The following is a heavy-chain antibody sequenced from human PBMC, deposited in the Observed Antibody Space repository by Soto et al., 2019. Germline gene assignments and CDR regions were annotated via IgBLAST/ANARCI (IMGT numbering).Heavy chain of an antibody. D-gene: IGHD2-21*02. Sequence: GGSLRLSCAASGFTFSSYGMHWVRQAPGKGLEWVAVISYDGSNKYYADSVKGRFTISRDNSKNTLYLQMNSLRAEDTAVYYCAKVVTAIKADAFDIWGQGTMVTVSS. CDR2: ISYDGSNK. J-gene: IGHJ3*02. CDR3: AKVVTAIKADAFDI. CDR1: GFTFSSYG. V-gene: IGHV3-30*18.